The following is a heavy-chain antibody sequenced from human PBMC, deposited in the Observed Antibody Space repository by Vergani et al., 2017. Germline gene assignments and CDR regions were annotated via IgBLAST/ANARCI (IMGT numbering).Heavy chain of an antibody. CDR3: AKVREKKYYFDY. V-gene: IGHV3-23*04. CDR2: ISGSGGST. D-gene: IGHD5-24*01. Sequence: EVQLVESGGGLVKPGGSLRLSCAASGFTFSSYSMNWVRQAPGKGLEWVSAISGSGGSTYYADSVKGRFTISRDNSKNTLYLQMNSLRAEDTAVYYCAKVREKKYYFDYGGRGTLVTFSS. J-gene: IGHJ4*02. CDR1: GFTFSSYS.